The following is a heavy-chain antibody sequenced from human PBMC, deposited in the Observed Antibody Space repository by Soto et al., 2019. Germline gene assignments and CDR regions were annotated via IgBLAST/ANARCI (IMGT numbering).Heavy chain of an antibody. CDR3: TIGSPLGYCSGGSCYGWFDS. Sequence: GGSLRLSCTASGFTFGDYAMSWFRQAPGKGLEWVGFIRSKAYGGTTEYAASVKGRFTISRDDSKSIAYLQMSSLKTEDTAVYYCTIGSPLGYCSGGSCYGWFDSWGQGSLDTGSS. V-gene: IGHV3-49*03. CDR1: GFTFGDYA. D-gene: IGHD2-15*01. J-gene: IGHJ5*01. CDR2: IRSKAYGGTT.